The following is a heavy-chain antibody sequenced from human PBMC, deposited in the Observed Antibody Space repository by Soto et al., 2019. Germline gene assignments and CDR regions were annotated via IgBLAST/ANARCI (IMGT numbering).Heavy chain of an antibody. D-gene: IGHD5-18*01. CDR3: AGPGYSSQDY. CDR1: GFTFSSFA. J-gene: IGHJ4*02. CDR2: ISGSGDGT. Sequence: EVQLLESGGGLVQPGGSLRLSCAASGFTFSSFALSWVRQAPGKGLEWVSAISGSGDGTDYADSVKGRFTISRDNSKNTLYLQMNSLSAEDTAVYYCAGPGYSSQDYWGQGALVTVSS. V-gene: IGHV3-23*01.